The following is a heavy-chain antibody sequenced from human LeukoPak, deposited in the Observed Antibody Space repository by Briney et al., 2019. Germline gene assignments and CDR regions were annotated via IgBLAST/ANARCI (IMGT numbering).Heavy chain of an antibody. V-gene: IGHV3-23*01. D-gene: IGHD6-13*01. J-gene: IGHJ3*02. CDR3: AKERIAAAGRDAFDI. CDR1: GFSISNSA. Sequence: PGGSLRLSCAASGFSISNSAMSWVRQAPGKGLEWVSLIIASSGSTFYADSVKGRFTISRDNSKNTLYLQMNSLRAEDTAVYYCAKERIAAAGRDAFDIWGQGTMVTVSS. CDR2: IIASSGST.